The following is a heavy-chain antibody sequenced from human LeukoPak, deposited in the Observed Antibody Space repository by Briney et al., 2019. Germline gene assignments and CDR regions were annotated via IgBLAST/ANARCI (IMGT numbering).Heavy chain of an antibody. V-gene: IGHV1-8*01. J-gene: IGHJ6*03. CDR3: ARGVFRGINSGYYYYYMDV. CDR1: GYTLTCYD. CDR2: MKPNSGNT. Sequence: ASVKVSCKASGYTLTCYDINWVRQATGQGLEWMGWMKPNSGNTGYAQKFQGRVTMTRNTSISTAYMELSSLRSEDTAVYYCARGVFRGINSGYYYYYMDVWGKGTTVTVSS. D-gene: IGHD4-23*01.